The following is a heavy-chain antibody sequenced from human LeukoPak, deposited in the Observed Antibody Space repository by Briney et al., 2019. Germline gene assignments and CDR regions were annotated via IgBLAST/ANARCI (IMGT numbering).Heavy chain of an antibody. CDR2: IVVGSGNT. D-gene: IGHD1-1*01. V-gene: IGHV1-58*01. J-gene: IGHJ4*02. CDR1: GFTFTSSA. CDR3: AREGFTSNWYLDY. Sequence: GASVKVSCKASGFTFTSSAVQWVRQARGQRLEWIGWIVVGSGNTNYAQKFQERVTITRDMSTSTAYMELSSLRSEDTAVYYCAREGFTSNWYLDYWGQGTLVTVSS.